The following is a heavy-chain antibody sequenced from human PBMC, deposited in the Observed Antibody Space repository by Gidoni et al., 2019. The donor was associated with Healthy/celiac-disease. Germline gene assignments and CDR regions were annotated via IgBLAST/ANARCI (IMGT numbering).Heavy chain of an antibody. CDR3: ARGAPIGGVDY. CDR1: GFTVRSNY. CDR2: IYSGGST. D-gene: IGHD5-12*01. J-gene: IGHJ4*02. V-gene: IGHV3-53*04. Sequence: EVQLVESGGCLVQPGGSLRLSCAASGFTVRSNYMSWVGPAPGKGLEWVSFIYSGGSTYYADSVKGRFTISRHNSKNTLYLQMNSLRAEDTAVYYCARGAPIGGVDYWGQGTLVTVSS.